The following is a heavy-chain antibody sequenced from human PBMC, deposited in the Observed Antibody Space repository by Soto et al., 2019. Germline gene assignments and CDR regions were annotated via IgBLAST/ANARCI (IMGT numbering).Heavy chain of an antibody. CDR2: IIPIFGTA. V-gene: IGHV1-69*06. D-gene: IGHD6-6*01. CDR1: GGTFSSYA. J-gene: IGHJ6*02. CDR3: ARTIAARPGYYYYGMDV. Sequence: SVKVSCKASGGTFSSYAISWVRQAPGQGLEWMGGIIPIFGTANYAQKFQGRVTITADKSTSTAYMELSSLRSEDTAVYYCARTIAARPGYYYYGMDVWGQGTTVTVPS.